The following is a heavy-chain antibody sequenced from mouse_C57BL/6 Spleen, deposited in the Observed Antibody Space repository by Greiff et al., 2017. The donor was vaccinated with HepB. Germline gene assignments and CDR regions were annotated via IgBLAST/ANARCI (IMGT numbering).Heavy chain of an antibody. V-gene: IGHV5-4*01. CDR2: ISDGGSYT. CDR3: AREVLRRGYYFDY. D-gene: IGHD2-4*01. Sequence: EVMLVESGGGLVKPGGSLKLSCAASGFTFSSYAMSWVRQTPDKRLEWVATISDGGSYTYYPDNVKGRFTISRDNAKNNLYLQMSNLKSEDTAMYYCAREVLRRGYYFDYWGQGTTLTVSS. J-gene: IGHJ2*01. CDR1: GFTFSSYA.